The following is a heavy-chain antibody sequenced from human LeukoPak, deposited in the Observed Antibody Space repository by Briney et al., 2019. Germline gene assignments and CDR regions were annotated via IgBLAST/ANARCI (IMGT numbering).Heavy chain of an antibody. J-gene: IGHJ6*02. V-gene: IGHV3-23*01. CDR3: AGQYDFWSGYYSGQANYYYYGMDV. CDR1: GFTFSSYG. Sequence: PGGSLRLSCAASGFTFSSYGMHWVRQAPGKGLEWVSAISGSGGSTYYADSVKGRFTISRDNSKNTLYLQMNSLRAEDTAVYYCAGQYDFWSGYYSGQANYYYYGMDVWGQGTTVTVSS. CDR2: ISGSGGST. D-gene: IGHD3-3*01.